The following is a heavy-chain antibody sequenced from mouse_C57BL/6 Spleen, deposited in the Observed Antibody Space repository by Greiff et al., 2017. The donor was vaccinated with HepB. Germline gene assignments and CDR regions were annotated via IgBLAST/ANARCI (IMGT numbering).Heavy chain of an antibody. CDR1: GYTFTDYE. CDR2: IDPETGGT. CDR3: TRPNYYGSSYRYYFDY. J-gene: IGHJ2*01. Sequence: QVQLQQSGAELVRPGASVTLSCKASGYTFTDYEMHWVKQTPVHGLEWIGAIDPETGGTAYNQKFKGKAILTADKSSSTAYMELRSLTSEDSAVYYCTRPNYYGSSYRYYFDYWGQGTTLTVSS. V-gene: IGHV1-15*01. D-gene: IGHD1-1*01.